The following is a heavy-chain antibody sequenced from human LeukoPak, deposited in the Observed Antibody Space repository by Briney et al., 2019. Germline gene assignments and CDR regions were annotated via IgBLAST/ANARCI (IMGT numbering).Heavy chain of an antibody. CDR1: GFRSTNYW. J-gene: IGHJ4*02. CDR3: ARIGYSSSSFDY. D-gene: IGHD6-13*01. CDR2: IKQDGSEK. Sequence: GGSLRLSCAASGFRSTNYWMSWVRQAPGKGLEWVANIKQDGSEKDHVDSMKGRFTISRDNAKNSVYLQVNSLRAEDTAIYYCARIGYSSSSFDYWGQGTLVTVSS. V-gene: IGHV3-7*01.